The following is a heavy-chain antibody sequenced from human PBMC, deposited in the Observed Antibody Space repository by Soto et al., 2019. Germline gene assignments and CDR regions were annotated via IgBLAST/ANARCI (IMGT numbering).Heavy chain of an antibody. Sequence: PGGSLRLACAASGFTFSSYWMSWVRQAPGKGLEWVANIKQDGSEKYYVDSVKGRFTISRDNAKNSLYLQMNSLRAEDTAVYYCARDGYDFWSGPNYYYYYMDVWGKGTTVPVSS. D-gene: IGHD3-3*01. CDR1: GFTFSSYW. CDR2: IKQDGSEK. CDR3: ARDGYDFWSGPNYYYYYMDV. V-gene: IGHV3-7*01. J-gene: IGHJ6*03.